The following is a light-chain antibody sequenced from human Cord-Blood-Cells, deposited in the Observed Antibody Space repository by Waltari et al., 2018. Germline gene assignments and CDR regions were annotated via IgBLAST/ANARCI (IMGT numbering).Light chain of an antibody. CDR1: SSDVGAYNN. V-gene: IGLV2-14*03. J-gene: IGLJ3*02. CDR3: SSYTSSSTWV. Sequence: QSALTQPTSVSGSPGQPMTIPCTGTSSDVGAYNNASWYQQHPCKDPNLMIYDVSNRPSGVSNRFSGSKSCNTASLTISGLQAEDEADYYCSSYTSSSTWVFGGGTKLTVL. CDR2: DVS.